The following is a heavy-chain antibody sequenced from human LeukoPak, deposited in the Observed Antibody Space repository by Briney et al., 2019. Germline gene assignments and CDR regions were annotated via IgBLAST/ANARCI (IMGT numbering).Heavy chain of an antibody. Sequence: GGSLRLSCAASGFTFSDYYMSRIRQAPGKGLEWVSYISSSGSTIYYADSVKGRFTISRDNAKNSLYLQTNSLRAEDKAVYYCARGWGSGSYYEYYFDYWGQGTLVTVSS. CDR1: GFTFSDYY. CDR2: ISSSGSTI. V-gene: IGHV3-11*01. D-gene: IGHD3-10*01. J-gene: IGHJ4*02. CDR3: ARGWGSGSYYEYYFDY.